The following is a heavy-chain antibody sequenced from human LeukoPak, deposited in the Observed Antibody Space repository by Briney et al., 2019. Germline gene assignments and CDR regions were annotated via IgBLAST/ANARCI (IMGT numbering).Heavy chain of an antibody. D-gene: IGHD4-17*01. J-gene: IGHJ5*02. CDR1: GFTFRNYA. CDR2: IAASSGST. CDR3: TKAAYGEYVNWFNP. Sequence: GGSLRLSCAASGFTFRNYAMNWVRQAPGKGLEWVSSIAASSGSTYYADSVKGQFTISRDNSKNTLYLQMNSLRAEDTALYYCTKAAYGEYVNWFNPWGQGTLVTVSS. V-gene: IGHV3-23*01.